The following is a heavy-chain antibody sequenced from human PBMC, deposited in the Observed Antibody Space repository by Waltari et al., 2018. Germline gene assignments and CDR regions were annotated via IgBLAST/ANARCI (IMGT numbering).Heavy chain of an antibody. CDR3: ANVRFLEWLYPVDY. J-gene: IGHJ4*02. V-gene: IGHV3-23*03. Sequence: EVQLLESGGGLVQPGGSLRLSCAASGFTFSSYAMSWVRQAPGKGLEWVSVIYSGGSTYYADSVKGRFTISRDNSKNTLYLQMNSLRAEDTAVYYCANVRFLEWLYPVDYWGQGTLVTVSS. CDR1: GFTFSSYA. D-gene: IGHD3-3*01. CDR2: IYSGGST.